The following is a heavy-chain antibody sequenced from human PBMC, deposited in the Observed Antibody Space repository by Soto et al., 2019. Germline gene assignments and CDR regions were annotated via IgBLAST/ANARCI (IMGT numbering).Heavy chain of an antibody. D-gene: IGHD1-1*01. J-gene: IGHJ6*02. Sequence: SETLSLTCTVSGDSFTSGSHYWSWIRQPPGKGLEYIGYIFYSENTSYHPSLKSRVTISVDTSKNQFSLKLTSVTAADTPVYYCARCPRQLGGSNYYGMDVWGQGTTVTVSS. CDR3: ARCPRQLGGSNYYGMDV. CDR2: IFYSENT. V-gene: IGHV4-61*01. CDR1: GDSFTSGSHY.